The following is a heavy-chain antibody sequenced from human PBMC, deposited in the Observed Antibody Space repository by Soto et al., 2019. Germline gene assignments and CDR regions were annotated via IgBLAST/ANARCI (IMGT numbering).Heavy chain of an antibody. J-gene: IGHJ4*02. CDR3: ARVEAVAGLIPFDY. V-gene: IGHV4-61*01. Sequence: SETLSVTCTVSGGSVSSGSYYWSWIRQPPGKGLEWIGYIYYSGSTNYNPSLKSRVTISVDTSKNQFSLKLSSVTAADTAVYYCARVEAVAGLIPFDYWGQGTLVTVSS. D-gene: IGHD6-19*01. CDR1: GGSVSSGSYY. CDR2: IYYSGST.